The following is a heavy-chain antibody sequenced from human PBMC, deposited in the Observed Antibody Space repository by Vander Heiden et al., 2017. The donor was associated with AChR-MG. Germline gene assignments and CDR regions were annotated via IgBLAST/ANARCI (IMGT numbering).Heavy chain of an antibody. J-gene: IGHJ3*02. D-gene: IGHD4-17*01. CDR1: GFNFINAW. Sequence: EVQLVESGGGLVKPGGSLRLSCAASGFNFINAWMSWVRQAPGKGLEWVGRIKSKTDGGTTDYAAPVKGRFTISRDDSKNTLYLQMNSLKTEDTAVYYCTTDIYGDYVGAFDIWGQGTMVTVSS. CDR2: IKSKTDGGTT. V-gene: IGHV3-15*01. CDR3: TTDIYGDYVGAFDI.